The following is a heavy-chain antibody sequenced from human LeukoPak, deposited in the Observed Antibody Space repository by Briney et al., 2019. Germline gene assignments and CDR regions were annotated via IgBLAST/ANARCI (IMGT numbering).Heavy chain of an antibody. J-gene: IGHJ4*02. Sequence: PGGSLRLSCAASGFTFSTYSMNWVRQAPGKGLEWVSVIYSGGSTYYADSVKGRFTISRDNSKNTLYLQMNSLRAEDTAVYYCARAGSGSSRAYWGQGTLVTVSS. CDR2: IYSGGST. D-gene: IGHD1-26*01. V-gene: IGHV3-66*01. CDR1: GFTFSTYS. CDR3: ARAGSGSSRAY.